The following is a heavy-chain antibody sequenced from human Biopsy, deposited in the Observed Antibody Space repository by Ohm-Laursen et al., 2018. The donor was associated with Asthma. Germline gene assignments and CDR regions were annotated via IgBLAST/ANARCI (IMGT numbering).Heavy chain of an antibody. CDR2: IYSGGTS. V-gene: IGHV3-53*01. J-gene: IGHJ4*02. CDR1: GFAVSRDH. CDR3: ARGDSSNWSHYYFDY. D-gene: IGHD3-22*01. Sequence: SLRLSCAASGFAVSRDHKFWVRQAPGKGLEWVSVIYSGGTSHTADSVRGRFTIFRDYSKNTLYLQMHSLRAEDTAVYYCARGDSSNWSHYYFDYWGQGTLVTVSS.